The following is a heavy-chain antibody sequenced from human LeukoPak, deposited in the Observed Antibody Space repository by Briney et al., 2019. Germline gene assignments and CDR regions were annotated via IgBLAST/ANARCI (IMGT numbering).Heavy chain of an antibody. CDR2: INSDGSST. Sequence: GGSLRLSCAASGFTFSSYWMHWVRQAPGKGLVWVSRINSDGSSTSYADSVKGRFTISRDNAKNTLYLQMNSLRAEDTAVYYCAKSRVAGNFDYWGQGTLVTVSS. D-gene: IGHD6-19*01. CDR3: AKSRVAGNFDY. V-gene: IGHV3-74*01. CDR1: GFTFSSYW. J-gene: IGHJ4*02.